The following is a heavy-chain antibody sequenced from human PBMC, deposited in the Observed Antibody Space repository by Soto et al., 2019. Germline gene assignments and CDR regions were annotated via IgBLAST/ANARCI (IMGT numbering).Heavy chain of an antibody. D-gene: IGHD3-22*01. J-gene: IGHJ5*02. V-gene: IGHV3-33*01. Sequence: PGGSLRLSCAASGFTFSSYGMHWVRQAPGKGLEWVAVIWYDGSNKYYADSVKGRFTISRDNSKNTLYLQMNSLRAEDTAVYYCARAMYCYDSSGLEGPWGQGTLVTVSS. CDR1: GFTFSSYG. CDR2: IWYDGSNK. CDR3: ARAMYCYDSSGLEGP.